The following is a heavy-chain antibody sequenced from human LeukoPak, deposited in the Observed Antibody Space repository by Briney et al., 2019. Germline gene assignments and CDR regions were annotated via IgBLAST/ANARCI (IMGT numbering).Heavy chain of an antibody. CDR2: MGGSDSVT. V-gene: IGHV3-23*01. Sequence: GGSLRLSCAASGFTFSNYDMSWVRQAPGKGLEWVSGMGGSDSVTYYADSVKGRFTISRDISKNTLFLQMNSLRAEDTAVYYCAKWPDYGSGSSLDYWGQGTLVTVSS. CDR1: GFTFSNYD. CDR3: AKWPDYGSGSSLDY. D-gene: IGHD3-10*01. J-gene: IGHJ4*02.